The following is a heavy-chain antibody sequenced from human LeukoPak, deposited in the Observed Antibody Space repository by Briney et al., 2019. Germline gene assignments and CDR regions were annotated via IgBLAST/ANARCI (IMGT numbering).Heavy chain of an antibody. Sequence: SETLSLTCTVSGGSISSYYWSWIRQPPGKGLEWIGYIYYSGSTNYNPSLKSRVTISVDTSKNQFSLKLSSVTAADTAVYYCARGGRYGSGSYPIDYWGQGTLVAVSS. V-gene: IGHV4-59*12. D-gene: IGHD3-10*01. CDR2: IYYSGST. CDR1: GGSISSYY. J-gene: IGHJ4*02. CDR3: ARGGRYGSGSYPIDY.